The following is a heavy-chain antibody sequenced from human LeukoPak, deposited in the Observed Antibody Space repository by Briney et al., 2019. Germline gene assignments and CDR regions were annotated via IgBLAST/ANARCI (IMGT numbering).Heavy chain of an antibody. CDR3: ARGSPYDYVWGSYRYTPFDY. Sequence: ASVKVSCKASGYTFTSYDINWVRQATGQGLEWMGWMNPNSGNTGYAQKFQGRVTITADKSTSTAYMELSSLRSEDTAVYYCARGSPYDYVWGSYRYTPFDYWGQGTLVTVSS. J-gene: IGHJ4*02. D-gene: IGHD3-16*02. CDR2: MNPNSGNT. V-gene: IGHV1-8*03. CDR1: GYTFTSYD.